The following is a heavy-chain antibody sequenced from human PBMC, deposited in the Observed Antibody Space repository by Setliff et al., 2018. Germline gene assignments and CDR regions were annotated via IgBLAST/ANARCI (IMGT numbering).Heavy chain of an antibody. V-gene: IGHV4-34*01. J-gene: IGHJ4*02. CDR2: INHSGST. CDR3: ARVVPAAMYFDY. CDR1: GGSFSGYY. Sequence: SETLSLTCVVYGGSFSGYYWSWIRQPPGKGLEWIGEINHSGSTNYNPSLKSRVTISVDTSKNQFSLKLSSVTAADTAVYYCARVVPAAMYFDYWGQGTLVTVSS. D-gene: IGHD2-2*01.